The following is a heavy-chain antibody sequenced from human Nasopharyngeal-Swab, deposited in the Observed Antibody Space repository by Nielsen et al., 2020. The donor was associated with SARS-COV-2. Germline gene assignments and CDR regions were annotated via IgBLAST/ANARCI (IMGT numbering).Heavy chain of an antibody. J-gene: IGHJ5*02. D-gene: IGHD6-19*01. CDR2: TYYRSKWYN. Sequence: IRQSPSRGLEWLGRTYYRSKWYNDYAVSVKSRITINPDTSKNQFSLQLNSVTPEDTAVYYCARIAVAGHNWFDPWGQGTLVTVSS. V-gene: IGHV6-1*01. CDR3: ARIAVAGHNWFDP.